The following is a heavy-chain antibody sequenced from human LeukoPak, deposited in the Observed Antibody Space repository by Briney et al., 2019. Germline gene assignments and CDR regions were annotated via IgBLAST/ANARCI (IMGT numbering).Heavy chain of an antibody. J-gene: IGHJ6*03. CDR2: ISSSSSII. D-gene: IGHD3-10*01. CDR1: GFTFSSYS. CDR3: ARDRPYGSGSYFGPGIYYYYMDV. V-gene: IGHV3-48*01. Sequence: GGSLRLSCAASGFTFSSYSMNWVRQAPGKGLEWVSYISSSSSIIYYADSVKGRFTISRDNAKNSLYLQMNSLRAEDTAVYYCARDRPYGSGSYFGPGIYYYYMDVWGKGTTVTVSS.